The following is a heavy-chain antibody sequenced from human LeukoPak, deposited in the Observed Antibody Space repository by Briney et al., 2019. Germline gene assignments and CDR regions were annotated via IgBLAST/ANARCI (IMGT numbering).Heavy chain of an antibody. CDR3: AKDWNQFGSGSHLDYMDV. D-gene: IGHD3-10*01. V-gene: IGHV3-23*01. CDR2: FSGSGGPT. Sequence: GGSLRHSCTASGLVFSMYGMSWVRQAPGKGLEWVSAFSGSGGPTYYADSVKGRFTISRDNSMNTLYLQMKDLRVEDTAVYYCAKDWNQFGSGSHLDYMDVSRNATTVTVS. CDR1: GLVFSMYG. J-gene: IGHJ6*03.